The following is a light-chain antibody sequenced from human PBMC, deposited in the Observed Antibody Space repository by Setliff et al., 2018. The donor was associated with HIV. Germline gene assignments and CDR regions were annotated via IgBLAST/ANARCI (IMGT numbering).Light chain of an antibody. CDR1: RSDVGGYNS. CDR3: SSYTTTSTTV. Sequence: QSALTQPASVSGSPGQSITISCTGTRSDVGGYNSVSWYQQLPGKVPKVLIYEVSNRPSGVSNRFSGSKSGNTASLTISGLQADDEADYYCSSYTTTSTTVFGTGTKVTV. V-gene: IGLV2-14*03. CDR2: EVS. J-gene: IGLJ1*01.